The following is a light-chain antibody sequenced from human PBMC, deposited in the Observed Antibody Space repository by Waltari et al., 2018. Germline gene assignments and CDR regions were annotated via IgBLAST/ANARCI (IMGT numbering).Light chain of an antibody. V-gene: IGKV1-5*03. CDR3: QQYQKSPWT. CDR1: QSLNNW. J-gene: IGKJ1*01. CDR2: KAS. Sequence: DIQMTQSPSTLSASVGDRVTITSRASQSLNNWLAWFQQKPGKAPKVLLYKASILESGVPSRFSGSVSGTEFTLTISSLQPDDFGSYYCQQYQKSPWTFGQGTKVEIK.